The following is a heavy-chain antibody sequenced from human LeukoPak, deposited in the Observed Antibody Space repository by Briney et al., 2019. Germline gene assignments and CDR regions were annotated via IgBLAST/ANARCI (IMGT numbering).Heavy chain of an antibody. Sequence: GGSLRLSCAASGFTFSSYAMSWVRQAPGKGLEWGSAISGSGGSTYYADSVKGRFTISRNNSKKALYSQMNSLGAGGTAVYYCAKAFFEVLIWAFDIWGQGTMVTVSS. V-gene: IGHV3-23*01. D-gene: IGHD3-3*02. J-gene: IGHJ3*02. CDR3: AKAFFEVLIWAFDI. CDR2: ISGSGGST. CDR1: GFTFSSYA.